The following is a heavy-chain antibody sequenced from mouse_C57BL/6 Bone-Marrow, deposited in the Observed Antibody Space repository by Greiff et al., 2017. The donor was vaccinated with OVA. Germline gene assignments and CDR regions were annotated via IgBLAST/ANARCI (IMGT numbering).Heavy chain of an antibody. Sequence: VKLVESGAELARPGASVKLSCKASGYTFTSYGISWVKQRTGQGLEWIGEIYPRSGNTYYNEKFKGKATLTADKSSSTAYMELRSLTSEDSAVYVCARNYGSSYSFAYWGQGTLVTVSA. CDR3: ARNYGSSYSFAY. D-gene: IGHD1-1*01. CDR1: GYTFTSYG. CDR2: IYPRSGNT. J-gene: IGHJ3*01. V-gene: IGHV1-81*01.